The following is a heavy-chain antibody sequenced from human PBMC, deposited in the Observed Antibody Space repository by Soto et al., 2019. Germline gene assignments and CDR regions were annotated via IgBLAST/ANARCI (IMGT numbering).Heavy chain of an antibody. CDR2: ISSSGSTI. V-gene: IGHV3-11*01. Sequence: PGGSLRLSCAASGFTFSDYYMSWIRQAPGKGLEWVSYISSSGSTIYYADSVKGRFTISRDNAKNSLYLQMNSLRAEDTAVYYCARDTPYYDSSGYLGYWGQGTLVTVSS. CDR3: ARDTPYYDSSGYLGY. CDR1: GFTFSDYY. J-gene: IGHJ4*02. D-gene: IGHD3-22*01.